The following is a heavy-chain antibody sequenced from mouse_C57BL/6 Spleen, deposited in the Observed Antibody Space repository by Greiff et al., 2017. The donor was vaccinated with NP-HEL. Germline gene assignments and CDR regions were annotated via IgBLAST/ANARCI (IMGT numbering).Heavy chain of an antibody. Sequence: QVQLQQPGTELVKPGASVKLSCKASGYTFTSYWMHWVKQRPGQGLEWIGNINPSNGGTNYNEKFKSKATLTVDKSSSTAYMQLSSLTSEDSAVYYCARSGLIYYGPYYAMDYWGQGTSVTVSS. CDR2: INPSNGGT. J-gene: IGHJ4*01. D-gene: IGHD2-1*01. V-gene: IGHV1-53*01. CDR1: GYTFTSYW. CDR3: ARSGLIYYGPYYAMDY.